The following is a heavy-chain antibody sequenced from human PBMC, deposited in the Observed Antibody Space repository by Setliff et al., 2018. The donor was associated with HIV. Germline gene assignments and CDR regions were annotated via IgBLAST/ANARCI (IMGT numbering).Heavy chain of an antibody. CDR1: GYSVTSDYY. V-gene: IGHV4-38-2*02. D-gene: IGHD5-18*01. Sequence: SETLSLTCVVSGYSVTSDYYWGWIRQSPGKGLEWIGSVYYSGSTYHNPSLKGRFTISRDNAKNSLYLQMNSLRAEDTAVYYCARDRSSGGYTYGLIDYWGQGRLVTVSS. J-gene: IGHJ4*02. CDR3: ARDRSSGGYTYGLIDY. CDR2: VYYSGST.